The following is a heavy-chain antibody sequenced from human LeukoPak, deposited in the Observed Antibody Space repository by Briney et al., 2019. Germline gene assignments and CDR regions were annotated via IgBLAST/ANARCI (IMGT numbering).Heavy chain of an antibody. CDR2: ISNSGIT. J-gene: IGHJ4*02. Sequence: SETLSLTCTVSGGSISTYYWNWIRQPPGKGLEWIGYISNSGITTYNPSLKSRVPIPVDSSKSHFSLKLNSVTAADTAVYYCARSGGYSSSWSLWGQGTLVTVSS. CDR1: GGSISTYY. D-gene: IGHD6-13*01. CDR3: ARSGGYSSSWSL. V-gene: IGHV4-59*01.